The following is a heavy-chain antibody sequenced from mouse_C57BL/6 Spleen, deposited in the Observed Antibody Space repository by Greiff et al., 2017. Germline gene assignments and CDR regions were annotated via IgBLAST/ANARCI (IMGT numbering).Heavy chain of an antibody. V-gene: IGHV1-15*01. D-gene: IGHD1-1*01. J-gene: IGHJ3*01. CDR2: IDPETGGT. CDR3: TRSLLLRFAY. CDR1: GYTFTDYE. Sequence: VQLQQSGAELVRPGASVTLSCKASGYTFTDYEIHWVKQTPVHGLEWIGAIDPETGGTAYNQKFKGKAILTADKSSSTAYMELRSLTSEDSAVYYCTRSLLLRFAYWGQGTLVTVSA.